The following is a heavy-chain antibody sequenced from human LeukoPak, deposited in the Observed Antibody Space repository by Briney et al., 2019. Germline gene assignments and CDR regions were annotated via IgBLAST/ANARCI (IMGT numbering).Heavy chain of an antibody. V-gene: IGHV4-30-4*02. Sequence: SETLSLTCTVSGASISSGDYLWSWIRQPPGMGLEWIGNIYYSGSTNYNASLKSRVTISIDTSKDQFSLKLSSVTAADTAVYYCASSTTVADSYYFDYWGQGTLVTVSS. CDR2: IYYSGST. CDR1: GASISSGDYL. D-gene: IGHD6-19*01. J-gene: IGHJ4*02. CDR3: ASSTTVADSYYFDY.